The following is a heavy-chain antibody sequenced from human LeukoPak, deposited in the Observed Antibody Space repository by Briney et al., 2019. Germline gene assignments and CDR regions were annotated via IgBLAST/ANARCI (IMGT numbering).Heavy chain of an antibody. CDR1: GGSFSGYY. J-gene: IGHJ5*02. Sequence: WETLSLTCAVYGGSFSGYYWNWIRQPPGKGLEWIGEITHSGSTNYNPSLKSRVTMSVDTSKNQFSLKLNSVTAADTAVYYCARWGAYTSSLYARFDTWGQGTLVTVSS. CDR3: ARWGAYTSSLYARFDT. D-gene: IGHD6-13*01. CDR2: ITHSGST. V-gene: IGHV4-34*01.